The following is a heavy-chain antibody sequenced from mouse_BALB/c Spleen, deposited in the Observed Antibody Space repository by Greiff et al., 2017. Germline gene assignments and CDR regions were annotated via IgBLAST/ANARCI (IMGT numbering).Heavy chain of an antibody. V-gene: IGHV14-3*02. D-gene: IGHD1-1*01. CDR2: IDPANGNT. CDR3: ARTYGSRDYLDY. CDR1: GFTFTDTY. J-gene: IGHJ2*01. Sequence: DVKLQESGAELVKPGASVKLSCTASGFTFTDTYMHWVKQRPEQGLEWIGRIDPANGNTKYDPKFQGKATITADTSSNTAYLQLSSLTSEDAAVYYCARTYGSRDYLDYWGEGTTVTVSS.